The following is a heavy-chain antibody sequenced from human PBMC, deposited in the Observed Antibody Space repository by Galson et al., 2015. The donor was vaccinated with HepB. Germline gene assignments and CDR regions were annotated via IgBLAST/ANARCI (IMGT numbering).Heavy chain of an antibody. CDR2: ISGSGGST. Sequence: SLRLSCAASGFTFSSYAMSWVRQAPGKGLEWVSAISGSGGSTYYADSVKGRFTISRDNSKNTLCLQMNSLRAEDTAVYYCAKDEIQLWLHLDYWGQGTLVTVSS. J-gene: IGHJ4*02. V-gene: IGHV3-23*01. CDR1: GFTFSSYA. D-gene: IGHD5-18*01. CDR3: AKDEIQLWLHLDY.